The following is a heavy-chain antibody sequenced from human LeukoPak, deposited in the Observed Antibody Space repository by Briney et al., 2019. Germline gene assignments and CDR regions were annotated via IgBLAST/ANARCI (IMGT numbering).Heavy chain of an antibody. Sequence: GASVKVSCKASGYTFTSYAMNWARQAPGQGLEWMGWINTNTGNPTYAQGFTGRFVFSLDTSVSTAYLQISSLKAEDTAVYYCARAGVFCSSTSCYTGWFDPWGQGTLVTVSS. V-gene: IGHV7-4-1*02. CDR2: INTNTGNP. J-gene: IGHJ5*02. CDR3: ARAGVFCSSTSCYTGWFDP. CDR1: GYTFTSYA. D-gene: IGHD2-2*02.